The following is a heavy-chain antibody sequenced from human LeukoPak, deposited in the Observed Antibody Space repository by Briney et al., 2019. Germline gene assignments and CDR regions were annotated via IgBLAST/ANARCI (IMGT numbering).Heavy chain of an antibody. V-gene: IGHV4-59*11. Sequence: PSETLSLTCSVSGGSISGHYWSWIRQPPGKGLEWIGYIYHSGTTDYNPSLKTRLTISVDTSKNQFSLNLSSMTSAATAVYYCARGGGGYAADYWGQGTLVTVSS. D-gene: IGHD5-12*01. J-gene: IGHJ4*02. CDR3: ARGGGGYAADY. CDR1: GGSISGHY. CDR2: IYHSGTT.